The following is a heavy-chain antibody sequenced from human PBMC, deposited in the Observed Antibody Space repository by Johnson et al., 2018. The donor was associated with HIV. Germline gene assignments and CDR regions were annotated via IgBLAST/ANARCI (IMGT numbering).Heavy chain of an antibody. J-gene: IGHJ3*02. CDR3: AKGRIAVPDAFDI. CDR1: GFTFSSYG. D-gene: IGHD6-19*01. CDR2: IRYDGSNK. V-gene: IGHV3-30*02. Sequence: VQLMESGGGLVQPGGSLRLSCAASGFTFSSYGMHWVRQAPGKGLEWVAVIRYDGSNKYYADSVKGRFTISRDNSKNTLYLQMNSLRAEDTAVYYCAKGRIAVPDAFDIWGQGTMVTVSS.